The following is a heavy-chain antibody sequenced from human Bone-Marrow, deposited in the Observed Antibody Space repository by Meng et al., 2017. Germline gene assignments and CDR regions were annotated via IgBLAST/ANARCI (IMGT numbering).Heavy chain of an antibody. CDR3: ARGYGESDTASVGIFYYYYYGMDV. Sequence: SETLSLTCVVSGGSFSDYYWSWIRQPPGKGLEWIGEINHSGSTNYNPSLESRATISVDTSQNNLSLKLSSVTAADSAVYYCARGYGESDTASVGIFYYYYYGMDVWGQGTTVTVSS. CDR2: INHSGST. CDR1: GGSFSDYY. V-gene: IGHV4-34*01. D-gene: IGHD5-18*01. J-gene: IGHJ6*02.